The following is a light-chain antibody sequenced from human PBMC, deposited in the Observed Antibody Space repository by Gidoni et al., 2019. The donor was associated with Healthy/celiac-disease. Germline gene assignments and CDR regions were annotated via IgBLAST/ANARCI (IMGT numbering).Light chain of an antibody. CDR2: AAS. CDR1: QSIRSY. Sequence: DIQMTQPPSSLSASVGDRVTITCRASQSIRSYLDWYQQKPGKAPKLLIYAASSLQSGVPSRFSGSGSGTDFTLTISSLQPEDFAAYYCQQGYSTPLTFGGGTKVEIK. CDR3: QQGYSTPLT. V-gene: IGKV1-39*01. J-gene: IGKJ4*01.